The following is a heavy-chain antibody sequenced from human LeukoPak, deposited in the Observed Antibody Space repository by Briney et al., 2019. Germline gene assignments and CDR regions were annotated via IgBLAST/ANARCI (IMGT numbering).Heavy chain of an antibody. V-gene: IGHV1-8*01. CDR3: ARDNYYYDSSGYFDY. Sequence: ASVKVSCKASGYTFTSYDINWVRQATGQGLEWMGWMNPNSGNTGYAQKLQGRVTMTTDTSTSTAYMELRSLRSDDTAVYYCARDNYYYDSSGYFDYWGQGTLVTVSS. D-gene: IGHD3-22*01. CDR1: GYTFTSYD. J-gene: IGHJ4*02. CDR2: MNPNSGNT.